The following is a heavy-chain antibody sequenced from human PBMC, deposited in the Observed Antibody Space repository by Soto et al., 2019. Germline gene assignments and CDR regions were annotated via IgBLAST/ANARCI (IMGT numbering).Heavy chain of an antibody. CDR2: ISIYNGYT. J-gene: IGHJ4*02. CDR3: ARGPIGDAIIFGVVRLDY. V-gene: IGHV1-18*01. Sequence: QVQLLQSGAEVKKPGASVKASCTASGYSFRSYGISWVRQAPGQGLEWMGWISIYNGYTNYAQKFQGRITLTADTTTSTVHMELGSLRSDDTAVYCCARGPIGDAIIFGVVRLDYWGQGSLVTVSS. D-gene: IGHD3-3*01. CDR1: GYSFRSYG.